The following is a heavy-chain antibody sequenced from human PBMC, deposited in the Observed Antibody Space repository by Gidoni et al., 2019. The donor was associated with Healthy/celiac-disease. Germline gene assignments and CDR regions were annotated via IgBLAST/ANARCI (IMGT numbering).Heavy chain of an antibody. CDR2: INHSGST. V-gene: IGHV4-34*01. D-gene: IGHD3-22*01. CDR1: GGSFSGYY. CDR3: ARSLDSSGSYYFDY. J-gene: IGHJ4*02. Sequence: QVQLQQWGAGLLKPSETLSLTGAVDGGSFSGYYWSWIRQPPGKGLEWIGEINHSGSTNYNPSLKSRVTISVDTSKTQFSLKLSSVTAADTAVYYCARSLDSSGSYYFDYWGQGTLVTVSS.